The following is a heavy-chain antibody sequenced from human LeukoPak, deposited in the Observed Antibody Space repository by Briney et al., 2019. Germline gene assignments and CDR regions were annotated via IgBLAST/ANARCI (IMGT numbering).Heavy chain of an antibody. CDR2: IYYSGST. Sequence: SQTLSLTCTVSGGSISSGDYYWSWIRQPPGKGLEWVGYIYYSGSTYYNPSLKSRVTISVDTSKNQFSLKLSSVTAADTAVYYCARDQTPRPPYDSSGSGFDYWGQGTLVTVSS. V-gene: IGHV4-30-4*01. CDR3: ARDQTPRPPYDSSGSGFDY. D-gene: IGHD3-22*01. J-gene: IGHJ4*02. CDR1: GGSISSGDYY.